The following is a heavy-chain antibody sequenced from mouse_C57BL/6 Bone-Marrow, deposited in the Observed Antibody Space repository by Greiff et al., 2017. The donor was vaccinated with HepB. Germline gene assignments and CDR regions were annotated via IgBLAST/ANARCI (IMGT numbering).Heavy chain of an antibody. V-gene: IGHV1-64*01. J-gene: IGHJ2*01. CDR1: GYTFTSYW. D-gene: IGHD1-1*01. CDR3: AREDYGSSYYFDY. Sequence: QVQLQQPGAELVKPGASVKLSCKASGYTFTSYWMHWVKQRPGQGLEWIGMIHPNSGSTNYNEKFKSKATLTVDKSSSTAYMQLSSLTSEDSAVYYCAREDYGSSYYFDYWAQGTTLTVSS. CDR2: IHPNSGST.